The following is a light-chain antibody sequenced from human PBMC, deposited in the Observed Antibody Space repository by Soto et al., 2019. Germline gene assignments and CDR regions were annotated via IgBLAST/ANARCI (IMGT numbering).Light chain of an antibody. CDR2: DAS. Sequence: EIVLTQSPATLSLSPGERATLSCRASQSVSNYLAWYQQKPGQAPRLLIYDASNRATGIPARFSGSGSGTDFTLTISSLQAEDVAVYYCQHYYSAPLTFGQGTKVEIK. CDR3: QHYYSAPLT. V-gene: IGKV3-11*01. CDR1: QSVSNY. J-gene: IGKJ1*01.